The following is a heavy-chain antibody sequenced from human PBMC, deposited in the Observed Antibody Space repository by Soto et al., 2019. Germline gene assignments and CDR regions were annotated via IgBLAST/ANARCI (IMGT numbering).Heavy chain of an antibody. CDR2: ITGSAGTT. V-gene: IGHV3-23*01. CDR3: ARPGIAAANDY. CDR1: GFTFSSYA. D-gene: IGHD6-13*01. Sequence: GGSLRLSCAASGFTFSSYALTWVRQAPGKGLEWVSGITGSAGTTYYADSVKGRFTISRDNSKNTLYLQMNSLRAEDTAVYYCARPGIAAANDYWGQGTLVTVSS. J-gene: IGHJ4*02.